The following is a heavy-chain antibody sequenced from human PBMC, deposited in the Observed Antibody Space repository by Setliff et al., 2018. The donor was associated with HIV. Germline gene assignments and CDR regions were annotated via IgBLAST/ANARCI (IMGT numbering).Heavy chain of an antibody. J-gene: IGHJ3*02. D-gene: IGHD2-15*01. CDR2: IYYTGFA. V-gene: IGHV4-39*02. CDR3: ARVFPPIRGAPFGTPPGAFDI. Sequence: SETLSLTCSVSGDSISSGSYFWGWIRQTPGKGLEWIGNIYYTGFAYYNPSLKSRVTISLDTSKTHFFLNLTSVTAADTAMYYCARVFPPIRGAPFGTPPGAFDIWGQGTMVTVSS. CDR1: GDSISSGSYF.